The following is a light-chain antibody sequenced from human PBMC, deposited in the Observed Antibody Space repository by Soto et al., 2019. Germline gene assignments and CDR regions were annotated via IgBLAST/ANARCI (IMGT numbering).Light chain of an antibody. CDR2: EDN. Sequence: NFMLTQPHSVSESTGKTVIISCTRRSGSIASNYVQWYQQRPGSSPTTVIYEDNQRPSGVPDRFSGSIDSSSNSASLTISGLETEDEADYYGQSYDATNQVFGGGTKLTVL. CDR1: SGSIASNY. CDR3: QSYDATNQV. V-gene: IGLV6-57*01. J-gene: IGLJ3*02.